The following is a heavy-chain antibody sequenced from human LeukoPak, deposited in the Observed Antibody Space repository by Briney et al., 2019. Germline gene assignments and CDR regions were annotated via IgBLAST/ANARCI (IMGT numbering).Heavy chain of an antibody. J-gene: IGHJ4*02. V-gene: IGHV4-39*01. CDR1: GGSISSSSYY. CDR3: ARQGQQLSFDY. Sequence: PSETLSLTCTVSGGSISSSSYYWGWIRQPPGKGLEWIGSIYYSGSTYYNPSLKSRVTISVDTSKNQFSLKLSSVTAADTAEYYCARQGQQLSFDYWGQGTLVTVSS. D-gene: IGHD6-13*01. CDR2: IYYSGST.